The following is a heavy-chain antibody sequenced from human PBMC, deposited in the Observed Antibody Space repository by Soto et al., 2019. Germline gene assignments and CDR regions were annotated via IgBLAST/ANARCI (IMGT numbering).Heavy chain of an antibody. CDR1: GYTFTGNY. D-gene: IGHD2-21*02. V-gene: IGHV1-2*02. J-gene: IGHJ4*02. CDR2: INPRSGGT. Sequence: QVQLVQSGAEVKKPGASVKVSCKASGYTFTGNYIHWVRQAPGQGPEWMAWINPRSGGTDYAQKFQGRVTISRDTSFSPACLGLCSLTSVDAAMYYCVRGGGVGVVTPARVVFDYWGQGTLLTVSS. CDR3: VRGGGVGVVTPARVVFDY.